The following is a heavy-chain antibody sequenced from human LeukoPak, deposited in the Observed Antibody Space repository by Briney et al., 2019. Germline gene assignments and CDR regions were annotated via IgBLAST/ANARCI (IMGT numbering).Heavy chain of an antibody. CDR1: GFTFSSYS. Sequence: GGSLRLSCAASGFTFSSYSMNWVRQAPGKGLEWVSYISSSSSTIYYADSVKGRFTISRDNAKNSLYLQMNSLRDEDTAVYYCARDSAYYYGSGSYYRFDAFDIWGQGTMVTVSS. V-gene: IGHV3-48*02. CDR3: ARDSAYYYGSGSYYRFDAFDI. J-gene: IGHJ3*02. CDR2: ISSSSSTI. D-gene: IGHD3-10*01.